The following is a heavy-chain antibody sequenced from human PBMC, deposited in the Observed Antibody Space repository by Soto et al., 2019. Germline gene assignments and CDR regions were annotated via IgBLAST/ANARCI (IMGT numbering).Heavy chain of an antibody. CDR2: ISGSGGST. V-gene: IGHV3-23*01. D-gene: IGHD6-6*01. CDR1: GFTFRSYA. J-gene: IGHJ4*02. Sequence: GGSLRLSCAASGFTFRSYAMSWVRQAPGKGLEWVSAISGSGGSTYYADSVKGRFTISRDNSKNTLYLQMSSLRAEDTALYYCAKGYTNPHYSSSHYFDYWGQGTLVTVSS. CDR3: AKGYTNPHYSSSHYFDY.